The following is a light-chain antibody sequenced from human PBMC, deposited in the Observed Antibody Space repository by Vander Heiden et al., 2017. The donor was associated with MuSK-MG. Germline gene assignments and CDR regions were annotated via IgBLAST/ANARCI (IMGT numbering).Light chain of an antibody. CDR1: TSNIGSAYN. CDR2: SNN. Sequence: QSVLSQPPSVSGAPGQRVTISCTGTTSNIGSAYNVHWYQQIRGAAPRLLIYSNNNRPSGVPDRFSGSKSGTSASLAITGLQAEDEADYYCQSYDSNLKVVFGGGTHLTVL. CDR3: QSYDSNLKVV. J-gene: IGLJ2*01. V-gene: IGLV1-40*01.